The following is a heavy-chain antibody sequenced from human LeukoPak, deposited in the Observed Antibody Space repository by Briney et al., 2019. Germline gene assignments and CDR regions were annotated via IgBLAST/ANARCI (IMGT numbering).Heavy chain of an antibody. V-gene: IGHV4-59*08. CDR1: GGSISRYY. CDR2: IYYSGST. J-gene: IGHJ5*02. Sequence: SETLSLTCTVSGGSISRYYWSWIRQPPGKGLEWIGYIYYSGSTNHNPSLKSRVTISVDTSKNQFSLKLSSVTAADTAVYYCARLEGKVAASNCFDPWGQGTLVTVSS. CDR3: ARLEGKVAASNCFDP. D-gene: IGHD2-15*01.